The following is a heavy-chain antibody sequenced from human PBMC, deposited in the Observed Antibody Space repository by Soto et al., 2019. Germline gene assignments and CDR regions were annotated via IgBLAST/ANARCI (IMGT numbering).Heavy chain of an antibody. CDR3: ARVKREITMIEKSQYYFDY. CDR2: IYYSGST. Sequence: SETLSLTCTVSGGSISSGDYYWSWIRQPPGKGLERIGYIYYSGSTYYNPSLKSRVTISVDTSKNQFSLKLSSVTAADTAVYYCARVKREITMIEKSQYYFDYWGQGTLVTVSS. J-gene: IGHJ4*02. D-gene: IGHD3-22*01. CDR1: GGSISSGDYY. V-gene: IGHV4-30-4*01.